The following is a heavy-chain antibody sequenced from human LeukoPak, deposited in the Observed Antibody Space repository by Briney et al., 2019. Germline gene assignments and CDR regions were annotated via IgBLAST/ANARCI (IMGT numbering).Heavy chain of an antibody. CDR1: GGSISSYY. J-gene: IGHJ6*02. CDR2: IYYSGST. Sequence: SETLSLICTVSGGSISSYYWSWIGQHPGKGLEWVGYIYYSGSTNYNPSLKRRVTISVDTSKNQFSLKLSSVTAADTAVYYCARDDPFTAMVRGYGMDVWGQGTTVTVSS. D-gene: IGHD3-10*01. CDR3: ARDDPFTAMVRGYGMDV. V-gene: IGHV4-59*12.